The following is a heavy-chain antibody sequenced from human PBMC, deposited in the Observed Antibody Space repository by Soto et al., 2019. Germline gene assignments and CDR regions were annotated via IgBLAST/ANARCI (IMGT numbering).Heavy chain of an antibody. CDR1: GFTFSSYA. J-gene: IGHJ3*02. CDR3: AKDISFNYCGSGSPPDAFDI. V-gene: IGHV3-23*01. D-gene: IGHD3-10*01. CDR2: ISGSGGST. Sequence: GSLRLSGAASGFTFSSYAMSWVRQAPGKGLEWVSAISGSGGSTYYADSVKGRFTISRDNSKNTLYLQMNSLRAEDTAVYYCAKDISFNYCGSGSPPDAFDIWGQGTMVTVSS.